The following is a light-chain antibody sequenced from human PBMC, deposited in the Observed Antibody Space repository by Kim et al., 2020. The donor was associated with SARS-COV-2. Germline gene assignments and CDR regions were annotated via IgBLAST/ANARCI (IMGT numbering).Light chain of an antibody. CDR1: QSVSRSY. J-gene: IGKJ2*01. V-gene: IGKV3-20*01. Sequence: PGESATLSCRASQSVSRSYLAWYQQKPGQAPRLLIYGASSRATGIPDRFSGSGSGTDFTLTISRLEPEDFAVYYCQQYGSSLQYTFGQGTKLEI. CDR2: GAS. CDR3: QQYGSSLQYT.